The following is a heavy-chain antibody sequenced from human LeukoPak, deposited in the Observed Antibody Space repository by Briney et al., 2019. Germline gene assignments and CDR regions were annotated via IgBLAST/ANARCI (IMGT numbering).Heavy chain of an antibody. CDR2: ISYDGSNK. Sequence: GGSLRLSCAASGFTFSSYGMHWVRQAPGKGLEWVAVISYDGSNKYYADSVKGRFTISRDNSKNTLYLQMNSLRPEDTAVYYCAESSGSGSYYKPIDYWGQGTLVTVSS. CDR3: AESSGSGSYYKPIDY. V-gene: IGHV3-30*18. CDR1: GFTFSSYG. D-gene: IGHD3-10*01. J-gene: IGHJ4*02.